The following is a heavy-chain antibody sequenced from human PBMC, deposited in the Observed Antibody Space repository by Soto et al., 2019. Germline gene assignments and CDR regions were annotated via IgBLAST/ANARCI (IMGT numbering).Heavy chain of an antibody. CDR3: AHALVRGSQYYFDY. V-gene: IGHV2-5*01. CDR2: IYWNDDK. Sequence: QITLKESGPTLVKPTQTLTLTCTFSGFSLSTSGVGVGWIRHPPGKALEWLALIYWNDDKRYSPSLKSRLTITKDTSKNQVVLTMTNMDPVDTATYYCAHALVRGSQYYFDYWGQGTLVTVSS. J-gene: IGHJ4*02. CDR1: GFSLSTSGVG. D-gene: IGHD3-10*01.